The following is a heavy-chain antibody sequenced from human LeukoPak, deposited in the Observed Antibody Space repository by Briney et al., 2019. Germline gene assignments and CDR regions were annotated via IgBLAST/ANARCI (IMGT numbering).Heavy chain of an antibody. CDR1: GYTFTDYY. J-gene: IGHJ5*02. V-gene: IGHV1-69-2*01. D-gene: IGHD4-11*01. CDR3: ATMTTFDP. CDR2: VDPEDGET. Sequence: ASVKISCKAFGYTFTDYYIHWVKEAPGKGLEWMGRVDPEDGETTYAEKFQGRVTITADTSTDTAYMELNDLRSEDTAVYYCATMTTFDPWGQGTLVTVSP.